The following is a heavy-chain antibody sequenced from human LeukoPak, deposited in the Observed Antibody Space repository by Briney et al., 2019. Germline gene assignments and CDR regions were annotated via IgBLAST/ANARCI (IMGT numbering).Heavy chain of an antibody. CDR2: IYYSGST. D-gene: IGHD2-2*01. J-gene: IGHJ3*02. V-gene: IGHV4-31*03. Sequence: SETLSLTCTVSGGSISSGGYYWSWIRQHPGKGLEWIGYIYYSGSTYYNPSLKSRVTISVDTSKNQFSLKLSSVTAADTAVYYCARGVIVVVPAVIYDVDAFDIWGQGTMVTVSS. CDR1: GGSISSGGYY. CDR3: ARGVIVVVPAVIYDVDAFDI.